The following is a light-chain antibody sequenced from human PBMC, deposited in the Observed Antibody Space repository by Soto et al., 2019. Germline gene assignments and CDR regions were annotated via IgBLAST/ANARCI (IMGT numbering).Light chain of an antibody. Sequence: DIHMTQSPSTLSASVGDRVTITCRASQSINSWLAWYQQKPGKAPKLLIYDASSLESGVPSRFSGSGSGTEFTLTISSLQPDDFATYDCQQYNSYSRTFGGGTKVEIK. V-gene: IGKV1-5*01. CDR3: QQYNSYSRT. CDR2: DAS. J-gene: IGKJ4*01. CDR1: QSINSW.